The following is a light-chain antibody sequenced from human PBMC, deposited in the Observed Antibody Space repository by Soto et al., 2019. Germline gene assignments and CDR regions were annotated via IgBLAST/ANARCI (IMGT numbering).Light chain of an antibody. Sequence: DIQMTQSPSSLSASVGDRVTITCRASQGINSYLAWYQQKPGKVPQLLIYGASTLQSGVPTRFSGSGSGTDFTLTISSLQPEDVATYYCQKYNSAPYNFGQGTKLEIK. J-gene: IGKJ2*01. CDR1: QGINSY. CDR2: GAS. V-gene: IGKV1-27*01. CDR3: QKYNSAPYN.